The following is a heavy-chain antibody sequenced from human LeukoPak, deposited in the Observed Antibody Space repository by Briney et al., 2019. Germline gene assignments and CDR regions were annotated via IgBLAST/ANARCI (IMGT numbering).Heavy chain of an antibody. D-gene: IGHD6-19*01. V-gene: IGHV5-51*01. CDR1: GSSFRNYW. Sequence: GESLKISCQTFGSSFRNYWIGWVRQMPGKGLEWMGIIHPGDSETRYSPSFQGQVTISVDTSISIVYLQWSSLQASDTAMYYCASSRRSGWYFDDWGQETLVTVSS. CDR2: IHPGDSET. CDR3: ASSRRSGWYFDD. J-gene: IGHJ4*02.